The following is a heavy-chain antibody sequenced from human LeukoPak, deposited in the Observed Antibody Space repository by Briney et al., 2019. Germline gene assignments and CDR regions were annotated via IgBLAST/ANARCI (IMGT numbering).Heavy chain of an antibody. CDR1: GFIFSDYE. D-gene: IGHD6-13*01. V-gene: IGHV3-48*03. CDR2: INDNGRTR. CDR3: ARGSSSWYYFDY. Sequence: GGSLRLSCAASGFIFSDYEMTWVRQAPGKGLEWISYINDNGRTRSYADSVKGRFTISRDNAKNSLYLQMNSLRVEDTAVYYCARGSSSWYYFDYWGQGTLVTVSS. J-gene: IGHJ4*02.